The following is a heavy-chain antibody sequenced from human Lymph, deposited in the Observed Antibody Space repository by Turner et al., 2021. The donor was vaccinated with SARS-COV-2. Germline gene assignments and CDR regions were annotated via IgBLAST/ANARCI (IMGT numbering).Heavy chain of an antibody. CDR1: GFTFSDYY. CDR3: AREYCSGGICYSYYFDY. J-gene: IGHJ4*02. D-gene: IGHD2-15*01. V-gene: IGHV3-11*06. Sequence: QVQLVESGGGLVKPGGSLRLSCAASGFTFSDYYISWIRQAPGKGLEWVSYISSSSSYTNYADSVKGRFTISRDNAKNSLYLQMNSLRAEDTAVYYCAREYCSGGICYSYYFDYWGQGTLVTVSS. CDR2: ISSSSSYT.